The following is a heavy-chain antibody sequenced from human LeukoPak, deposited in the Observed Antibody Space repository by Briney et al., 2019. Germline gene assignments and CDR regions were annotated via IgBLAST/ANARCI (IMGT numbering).Heavy chain of an antibody. V-gene: IGHV1-2*02. CDR2: INYNSGGT. Sequence: GGSVRVSCMASGYTFTGYYMYWVRQAPGQGLEWVGWINYNSGGTYYAQRFQGGVTMTRDTSISTGYIELSRLRSDDTAVYYCARTDYSSSSGGFDPWGQGTLVTVSS. CDR1: GYTFTGYY. D-gene: IGHD6-6*01. J-gene: IGHJ5*02. CDR3: ARTDYSSSSGGFDP.